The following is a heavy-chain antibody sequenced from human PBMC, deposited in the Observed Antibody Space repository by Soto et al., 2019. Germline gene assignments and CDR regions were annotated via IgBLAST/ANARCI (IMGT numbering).Heavy chain of an antibody. CDR2: INHSGST. CDR3: ARADKYATDAFDI. J-gene: IGHJ3*02. CDR1: GGSFSGYY. Sequence: PSETLSLTCAVYGGSFSGYYWSWIRQPPGKGLEWIGEINHSGSTNYNPSLKSRVTISVDTSKNQFSLKLSSVTAADTAVYYCARADKYATDAFDIWGQGTMVTVSS. D-gene: IGHD2-8*01. V-gene: IGHV4-34*01.